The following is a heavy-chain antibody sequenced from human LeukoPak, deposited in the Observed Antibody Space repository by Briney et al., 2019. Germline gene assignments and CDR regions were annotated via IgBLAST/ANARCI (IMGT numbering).Heavy chain of an antibody. V-gene: IGHV3-33*01. CDR1: GFTFSSYG. CDR3: ARDRASDYFDY. Sequence: QSGGSLRLSCAASGFTFSSYGMHWVRQAPGKGLEWGAVIWIDGSNKYYADSVKGRFTISRDNSKNTLYLQTNSLRAEDTAVYYCARDRASDYFDYWGQGTLVTVSS. CDR2: IWIDGSNK. J-gene: IGHJ4*02.